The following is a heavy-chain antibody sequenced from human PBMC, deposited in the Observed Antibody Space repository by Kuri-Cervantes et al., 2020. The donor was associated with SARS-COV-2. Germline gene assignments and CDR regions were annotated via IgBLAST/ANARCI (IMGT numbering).Heavy chain of an antibody. Sequence: SETLSLTCTVSGGSISSYYWGWIRQPAGKGLEWIGEINHSGSTNYNPSLKSRVTISVDTSKNQFSLKLSSVTAADTAVYYCARGQRGFYTMFRGATRGGGMDVWGQGTTVTVSS. J-gene: IGHJ6*02. CDR3: ARGQRGFYTMFRGATRGGGMDV. CDR1: GGSISSYY. D-gene: IGHD3-10*01. V-gene: IGHV4-34*01. CDR2: INHSGST.